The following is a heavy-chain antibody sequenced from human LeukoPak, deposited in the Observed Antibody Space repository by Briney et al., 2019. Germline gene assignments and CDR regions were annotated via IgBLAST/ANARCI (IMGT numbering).Heavy chain of an antibody. J-gene: IGHJ5*02. D-gene: IGHD2-21*02. CDR1: GGTFSSSA. CDR3: ARDSGAYCGGDCPSGFDP. V-gene: IGHV1-69*04. CDR2: IIPILGIA. Sequence: GSSVKVSCKASGGTFSSSAISWVRQAPGQGLEWMGRIIPILGIANYAQKFKGRVTITADKSTSTAYMELSSLRSEDTAVYYCARDSGAYCGGDCPSGFDPWGQGTLVTVSS.